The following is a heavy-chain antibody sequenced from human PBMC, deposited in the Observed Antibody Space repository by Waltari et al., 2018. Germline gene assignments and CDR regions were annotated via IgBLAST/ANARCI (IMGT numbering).Heavy chain of an antibody. J-gene: IGHJ4*02. CDR3: ARTLFGYSGSRHFDY. CDR2: ISNDGSNK. D-gene: IGHD1-26*01. Sequence: QVQQVVSGGGVVQPGRSLCLPCSTPGFTLSTHAMHWVREAAGKWVEWVAVISNDGSNKYYADSVKGRFTISRDKSKNTLYLQMNSLRAEDTAVYYCARTLFGYSGSRHFDYWGQGTLVTVSS. CDR1: GFTLSTHA. V-gene: IGHV3-30*01.